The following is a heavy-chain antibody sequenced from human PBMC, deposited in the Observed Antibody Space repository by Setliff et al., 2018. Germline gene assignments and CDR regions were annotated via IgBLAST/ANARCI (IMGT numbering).Heavy chain of an antibody. CDR1: GGPFSGAS. D-gene: IGHD3-3*01. V-gene: IGHV4-4*07. Sequence: SETLSLTCTVSGGPFSGASIWSWIRQPAGKGLEWLGQIYTSWSTNYNPSLKGRATLSIDASKRQFSLKLTSVTAADTAVYYCARMSGFQYMDVWGKGTTVTVSS. CDR3: ARMSGFQYMDV. CDR2: IYTSWST. J-gene: IGHJ6*03.